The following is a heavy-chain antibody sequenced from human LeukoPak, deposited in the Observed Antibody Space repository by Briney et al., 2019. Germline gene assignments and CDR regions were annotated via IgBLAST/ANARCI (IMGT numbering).Heavy chain of an antibody. CDR1: RFTFSTYG. Sequence: GESLRLSCAASRFTFSTYGMHWVRQAPGKGLEWVALISYDGINKYYADSVKGRFTISRDNSKSTLYLQMSSLRAEDTAVYYCARDSDGMSVWGLGTTVTVSS. J-gene: IGHJ6*02. V-gene: IGHV3-30*03. CDR2: ISYDGINK. CDR3: ARDSDGMSV.